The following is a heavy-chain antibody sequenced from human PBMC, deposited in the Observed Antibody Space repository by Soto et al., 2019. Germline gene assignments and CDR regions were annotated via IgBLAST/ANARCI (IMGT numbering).Heavy chain of an antibody. V-gene: IGHV4-30-4*01. J-gene: IGHJ4*02. CDR3: ARVQLVGYYFDY. CDR1: GGSINSGDYY. CDR2: IYYSGST. D-gene: IGHD2-2*01. Sequence: SETLSLTCTVSGGSINSGDYYWSWIRQPPGKGLEWIGYIYYSGSTYYNPSLKSRVTISLDTSKNQFSLKLSSVTAADTAVYYCARVQLVGYYFDYWGQGTLVTVSS.